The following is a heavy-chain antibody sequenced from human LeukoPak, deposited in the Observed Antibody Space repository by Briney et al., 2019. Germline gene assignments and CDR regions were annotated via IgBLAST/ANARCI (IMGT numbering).Heavy chain of an antibody. V-gene: IGHV5-51*01. CDR1: GYSFTSYW. Sequence: GESLKISCKGSGYSFTSYWIGWVRQLPGKGLEWMGIIYPGDSDTRYSPSFQGQVTISADKSISTAYLQWSSLKASDTAMYCCSRRSYGYSSYYFDYWGQGTLVTVSS. CDR3: SRRSYGYSSYYFDY. J-gene: IGHJ4*02. CDR2: IYPGDSDT. D-gene: IGHD5-24*01.